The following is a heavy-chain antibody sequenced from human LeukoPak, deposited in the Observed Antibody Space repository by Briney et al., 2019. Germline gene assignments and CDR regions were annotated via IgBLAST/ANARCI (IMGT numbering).Heavy chain of an antibody. CDR1: AFTFSSYE. D-gene: IGHD3-10*02. J-gene: IGHJ6*04. Sequence: GGSLRLSCAASAFTFSSYEMNWVRQAPGKGLEWVSYISSSGSTIYYADSVKGRFTISRDNAKHSLYLQMNSLRAEDTDVYYCAELGITMIGGVWGKGTTVTISS. CDR2: ISSSGSTI. V-gene: IGHV3-48*03. CDR3: AELGITMIGGV.